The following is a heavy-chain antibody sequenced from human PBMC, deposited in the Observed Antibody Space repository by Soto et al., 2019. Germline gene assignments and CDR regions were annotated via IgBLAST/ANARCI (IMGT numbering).Heavy chain of an antibody. Sequence: EVQLLESGGGLVQPGGSLTLSCGVSGFPFGPSTMSWVRQAPGKGLEWVSTISVSVGSTYYADSVQGRFTVSSDISDNTLFLQMTRLTAEDTAVYFCAKRDVPASSSNAYFYGHWGRGVLVTVSS. CDR3: AKRDVPASSSNAYFYGH. V-gene: IGHV3-23*01. CDR2: ISVSVGST. D-gene: IGHD6-25*01. CDR1: GFPFGPST. J-gene: IGHJ4*02.